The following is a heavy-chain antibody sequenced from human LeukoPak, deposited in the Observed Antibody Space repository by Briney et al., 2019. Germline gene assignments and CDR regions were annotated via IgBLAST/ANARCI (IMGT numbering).Heavy chain of an antibody. CDR3: ATVTYYDILTGYPDAHFDP. Sequence: ASVKVSCKVSGYTLTELSMHWVRQAPGKGLEWMGGFDPEDGETIYAQKFQGKVTMTEDTSTDTAYMELSSLRSEDTAVYYCATVTYYDILTGYPDAHFDPWGQGTLVTVSS. D-gene: IGHD3-9*01. CDR2: FDPEDGET. V-gene: IGHV1-24*01. CDR1: GYTLTELS. J-gene: IGHJ5*02.